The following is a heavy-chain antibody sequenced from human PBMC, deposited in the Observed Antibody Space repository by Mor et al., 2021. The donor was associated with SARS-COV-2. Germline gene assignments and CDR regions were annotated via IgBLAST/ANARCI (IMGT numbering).Heavy chain of an antibody. J-gene: IGHJ6*02. CDR3: ARIGEIAARPSANYYYYGMDV. V-gene: IGHV3-11*06. Sequence: GRFTISRDNAKNSLYLQMNSLRAEDTAVYYCARIGEIAARPSANYYYYGMDVWGQGTTVTVSS. D-gene: IGHD6-6*01.